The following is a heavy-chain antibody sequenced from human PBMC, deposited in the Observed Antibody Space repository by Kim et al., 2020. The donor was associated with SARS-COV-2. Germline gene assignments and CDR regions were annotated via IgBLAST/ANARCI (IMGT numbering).Heavy chain of an antibody. J-gene: IGHJ4*02. Sequence: GGSLRLSCAASGFTFSSYGMHWVRQAPGKGLEWVAVISYDGSNKYYADSVKGRFTISRDNSKNTLYLQMNSLRAEDTAVYYCAKIGIRVETDYWGQGTLVTVS. V-gene: IGHV3-30*18. CDR1: GFTFSSYG. CDR2: ISYDGSNK. D-gene: IGHD1-1*01. CDR3: AKIGIRVETDY.